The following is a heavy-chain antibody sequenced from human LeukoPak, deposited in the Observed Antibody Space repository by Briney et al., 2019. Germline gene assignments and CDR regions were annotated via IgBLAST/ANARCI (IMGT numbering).Heavy chain of an antibody. CDR3: ARAREITVSGTDYFDY. D-gene: IGHD6-19*01. Sequence: GGSLRLSCAVSGFRFSNYWMTWVRQAPGKGLEWVANIKHDGSGPSYLDSVKGRFAISRDNARNLLSLQMSSLRAEDTAVYYCARAREITVSGTDYFDYWGQGTLVTVSS. V-gene: IGHV3-7*01. CDR1: GFRFSNYW. CDR2: IKHDGSGP. J-gene: IGHJ4*02.